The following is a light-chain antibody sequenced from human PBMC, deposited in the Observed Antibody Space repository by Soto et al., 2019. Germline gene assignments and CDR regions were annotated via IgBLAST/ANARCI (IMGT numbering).Light chain of an antibody. CDR3: QQYDSCPLIA. CDR2: GTS. V-gene: IGKV3-20*01. Sequence: EIVLTQSPGTLSLSPGERATLSCRASQTVSSAYLGWYQQKPGQAPRLLIYGTSSRATGIPDRFSGSGSGTDFTLTISRLEPEDFAVYYCQQYDSCPLIAFGQGTRLEIK. J-gene: IGKJ5*01. CDR1: QTVSSAY.